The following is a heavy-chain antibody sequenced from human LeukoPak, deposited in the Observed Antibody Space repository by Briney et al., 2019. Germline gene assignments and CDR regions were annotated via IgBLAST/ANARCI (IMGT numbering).Heavy chain of an antibody. V-gene: IGHV1-2*02. Sequence: ASVKVSCKASGYTFTGYYIHWVRQAPGQGLEWMGWINPNSGGTNYAQKFQGRVTMTRDTSISTAYMELSRLRSDDTAVYYCARSGANFDRDNSNFDYWGQGTLVTVSS. CDR3: ARSGANFDRDNSNFDY. CDR2: INPNSGGT. D-gene: IGHD3-9*01. CDR1: GYTFTGYY. J-gene: IGHJ4*02.